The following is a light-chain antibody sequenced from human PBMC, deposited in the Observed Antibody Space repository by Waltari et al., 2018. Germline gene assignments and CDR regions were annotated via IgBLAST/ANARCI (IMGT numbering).Light chain of an antibody. CDR1: TNNVGGSNS. J-gene: IGLJ1*01. Sequence: QSALTHPASVSGSPGQSTTTPCPGTTNNVGGSNSIPWYQQHPGKAPKLIIYDVTKRPSGVSDRFSGSKSGNTASLTISGLQAEDEADYYCCSYARSNTYVFGTGTKVTVL. CDR2: DVT. CDR3: CSYARSNTYV. V-gene: IGLV2-14*03.